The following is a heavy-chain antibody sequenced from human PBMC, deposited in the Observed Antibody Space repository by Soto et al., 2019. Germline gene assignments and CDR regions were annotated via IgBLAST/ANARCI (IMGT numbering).Heavy chain of an antibody. CDR2: ISGSGGST. CDR1: GFTFSSFA. V-gene: IGHV3-23*01. Sequence: GGSLRLSCAASGFTFSSFAMTWVRQAPGKGLEWVSAISGSGGSTYYADSVKGRFTISRDNSKNTLYLQMNSLRAEDTAVYYCAKDPLAAAGTIYFDYWGQGTLVTVSS. J-gene: IGHJ4*02. D-gene: IGHD6-13*01. CDR3: AKDPLAAAGTIYFDY.